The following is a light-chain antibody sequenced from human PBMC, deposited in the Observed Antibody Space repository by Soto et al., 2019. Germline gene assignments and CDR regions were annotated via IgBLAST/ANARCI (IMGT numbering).Light chain of an antibody. CDR2: DAS. Sequence: EIVLTQSPAILSLSPGEKATLSCRASQSVSGSLGWYQQKPGQAPRLIIYDASSGATGIPDRFSGSGSGTDFTLTISRLEPEDFAVYYCQQYGSSPRTFGQGTRLEIK. CDR1: QSVSGS. CDR3: QQYGSSPRT. V-gene: IGKV3-20*01. J-gene: IGKJ5*01.